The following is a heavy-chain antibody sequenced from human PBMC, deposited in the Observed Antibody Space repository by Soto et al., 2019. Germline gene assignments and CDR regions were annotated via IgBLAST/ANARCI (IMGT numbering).Heavy chain of an antibody. CDR1: GFTFSTYV. Sequence: PWGSLRLSCAASGFTFSTYVMHWVRQAPGKGLEWVAHISSDGNNKYYADSVKGRFTISRDNFKNSLYLQMSSLRAEDTAVYYCAKAFSWYDYWGQGTLVTVSS. CDR3: AKAFSWYDY. D-gene: IGHD6-13*01. J-gene: IGHJ4*02. CDR2: ISSDGNNK. V-gene: IGHV3-30*18.